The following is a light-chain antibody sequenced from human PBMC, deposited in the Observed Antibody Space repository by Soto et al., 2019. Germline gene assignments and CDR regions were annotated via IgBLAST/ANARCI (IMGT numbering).Light chain of an antibody. J-gene: IGLJ1*01. CDR3: TSHGGANNFYV. CDR1: SSDAGGYNS. Sequence: QSALTQPASVSGSPGQSITISCTGTSSDAGGYNSVSWYQQHPGKAPKLMIYEVSNRPSGVSNRFSGSKSGNTASLTISGLQAEDEADYYCTSHGGANNFYVFGTGTQLTVL. CDR2: EVS. V-gene: IGLV2-14*01.